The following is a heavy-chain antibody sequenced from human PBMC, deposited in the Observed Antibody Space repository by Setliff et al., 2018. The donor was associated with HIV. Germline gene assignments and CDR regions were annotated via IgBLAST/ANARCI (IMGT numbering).Heavy chain of an antibody. CDR3: ARGRYGSGTYWGLYYYYYMDV. Sequence: SVKVSCKASGDTFSTHAITWVRQAPGQGLEWMGGIIPLVTIANYAQEFQGRVRFTADKSTSTAYMELNSLRSDDTAVYYCARGRYGSGTYWGLYYYYYMDVWGKGTTVTVSS. CDR1: GDTFSTHA. J-gene: IGHJ6*03. D-gene: IGHD3-10*01. V-gene: IGHV1-69*10. CDR2: IIPLVTIA.